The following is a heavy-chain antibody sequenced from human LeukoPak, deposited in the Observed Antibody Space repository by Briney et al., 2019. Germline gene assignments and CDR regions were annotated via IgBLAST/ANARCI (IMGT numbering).Heavy chain of an antibody. D-gene: IGHD2-2*01. CDR3: ARTVVPSTKGAFDI. J-gene: IGHJ3*02. V-gene: IGHV4-38-2*02. Sequence: PSETLSLTCTVSGYSISSGYYWGWIRQPAGKGPEWIGRIFVSGSSNYNPSLNNRVTMSLDTSKNQFSLRLASVTAADTALYYCARTVVPSTKGAFDIWGQGTMVIVSS. CDR1: GYSISSGYY. CDR2: IFVSGSS.